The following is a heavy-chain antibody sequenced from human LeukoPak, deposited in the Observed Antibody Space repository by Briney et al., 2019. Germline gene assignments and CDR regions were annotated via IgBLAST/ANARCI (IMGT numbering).Heavy chain of an antibody. D-gene: IGHD6-6*01. Sequence: SVKVSCKASGGTFSSYAISWVRQAPGQGLEWMGGIIPIFGTANYAQKFQGRVTITADESTSTAYMELSSLRAEDTAVYYCAKDLYSSSSSFDYWGQGTLVTVSS. CDR1: GGTFSSYA. V-gene: IGHV1-69*13. J-gene: IGHJ4*02. CDR2: IIPIFGTA. CDR3: AKDLYSSSSSFDY.